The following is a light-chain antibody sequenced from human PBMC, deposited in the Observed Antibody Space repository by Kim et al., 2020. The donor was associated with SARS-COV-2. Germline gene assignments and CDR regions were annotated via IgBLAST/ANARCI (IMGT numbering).Light chain of an antibody. V-gene: IGLV1-44*01. Sequence: QRVTISCSGSTSNIGGNTVNWYQQVPGTAPKLLMYRDNQRPSGVPDRFSGSKSGPSASLAISGLQSEDEAEYYCGAWDDTLNGYVFGPGTKVTVL. CDR3: GAWDDTLNGYV. CDR1: TSNIGGNT. CDR2: RDN. J-gene: IGLJ1*01.